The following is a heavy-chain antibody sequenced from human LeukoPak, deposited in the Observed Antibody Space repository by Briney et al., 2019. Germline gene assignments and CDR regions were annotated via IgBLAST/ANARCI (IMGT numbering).Heavy chain of an antibody. D-gene: IGHD3-10*01. J-gene: IGHJ5*02. CDR3: ARGGYYGSGNDFRFDP. CDR2: IYYSGST. V-gene: IGHV4-59*01. Sequence: SETLSLTCTVSGGSISSYYWSWIRQPPGKDLEWIGYIYYSGSTNYKPSLKSRVTISVDTSKNQFSLKLNSVTAADTAVYYCARGGYYGSGNDFRFDPWGQGTLVTVSS. CDR1: GGSISSYY.